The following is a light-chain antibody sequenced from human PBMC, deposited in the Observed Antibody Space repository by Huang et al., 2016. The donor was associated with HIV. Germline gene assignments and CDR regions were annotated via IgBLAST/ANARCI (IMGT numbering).Light chain of an antibody. CDR3: QQYDNLPLT. CDR2: DAT. J-gene: IGKJ4*01. CDR1: QDISNY. Sequence: DIQMTQSPSPLSASVGDRVTITCQASQDISNYLSWYQHKPGKAPTLLIYDATNLEAGVPSRFSGSGYGTDFTFTISSLQPEDIARYFCQQYDNLPLTFGGGTKVEIK. V-gene: IGKV1-33*01.